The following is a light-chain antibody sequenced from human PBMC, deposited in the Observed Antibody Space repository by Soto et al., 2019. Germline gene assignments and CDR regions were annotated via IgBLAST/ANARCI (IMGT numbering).Light chain of an antibody. CDR2: TTN. Sequence: QSVLTQPHSASGTPGQRVTISCSGSSSNIGTSSVHWFQQLPGTAPKLLISTTNQRPSGVPERFSGSKSGTSASLAISGLPSEDAADYYCAAWDDSLNGHVFGTGTKLTVL. CDR3: AAWDDSLNGHV. CDR1: SSNIGTSS. J-gene: IGLJ1*01. V-gene: IGLV1-44*01.